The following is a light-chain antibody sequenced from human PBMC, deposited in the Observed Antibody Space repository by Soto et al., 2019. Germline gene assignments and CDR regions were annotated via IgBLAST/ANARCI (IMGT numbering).Light chain of an antibody. CDR3: QQYNNWPPLT. CDR1: QSVSSN. CDR2: GAS. Sequence: EIVMTQSPATLSVSPGARAPLSCRARQSVSSNLAWYQQHPGQAPRLLIYGASTRATGIPARFSGSGSGTEFTLTISSLQSEDFAVYYCQQYNNWPPLTFGGGTKVDIK. V-gene: IGKV3-15*01. J-gene: IGKJ4*01.